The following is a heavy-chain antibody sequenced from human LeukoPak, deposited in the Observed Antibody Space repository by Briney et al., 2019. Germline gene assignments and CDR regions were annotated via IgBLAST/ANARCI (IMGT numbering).Heavy chain of an antibody. Sequence: DPSETLSLTCTVSGGSISSYYWSWIRQPPGKGLEWIGYIYYSGSTNYNPSLKSRVTISVDTSKNQFSLKLSSVTAADTAVYYCARAGYYYDSSGYYRPFDYWGQGTLVTVSS. J-gene: IGHJ4*02. D-gene: IGHD3-22*01. V-gene: IGHV4-59*01. CDR1: GGSISSYY. CDR2: IYYSGST. CDR3: ARAGYYYDSSGYYRPFDY.